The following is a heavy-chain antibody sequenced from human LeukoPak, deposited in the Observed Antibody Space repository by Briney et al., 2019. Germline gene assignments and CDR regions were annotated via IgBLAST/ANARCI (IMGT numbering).Heavy chain of an antibody. V-gene: IGHV1-18*01. CDR3: ARVKCSSTSCYPYYYYYGMDV. J-gene: IGHJ6*02. CDR2: ISAYNGNT. CDR1: GYTFTSYG. Sequence: ASVKVSCQASGYTFTSYGISWVRQAPGQGVEWMGWISAYNGNTNYAQKLQGRVTMTTDTSTSTAYMELRSLRSDDTAAYYRARVKCSSTSCYPYYYYYGMDVWGQGTTVTVSS. D-gene: IGHD2-2*01.